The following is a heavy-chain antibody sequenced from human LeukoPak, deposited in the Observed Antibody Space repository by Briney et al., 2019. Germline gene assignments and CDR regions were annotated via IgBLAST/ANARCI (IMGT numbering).Heavy chain of an antibody. CDR2: IIPIFGTA. J-gene: IGHJ6*02. Sequence: SVKVSCKASGYSFSSCGISWVRQAPGQGLEWMGGIIPIFGTANYAQKFQGRVTITADESTSTAYMELSSLRSEDTAVYYCARAVYCSSTSCYRFDYYGMDVWGQGTTVTVSS. D-gene: IGHD2-2*02. V-gene: IGHV1-69*13. CDR1: GYSFSSCG. CDR3: ARAVYCSSTSCYRFDYYGMDV.